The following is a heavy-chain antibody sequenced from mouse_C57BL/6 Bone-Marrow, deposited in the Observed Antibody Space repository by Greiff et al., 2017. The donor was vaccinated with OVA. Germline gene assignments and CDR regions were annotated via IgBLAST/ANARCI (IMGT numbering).Heavy chain of an antibody. CDR1: GYTFTDYY. V-gene: IGHV1-19*01. CDR2: INPYNGGT. CDR3: ARIGYYGSSYDYFYY. D-gene: IGHD1-1*01. Sequence: EVKLLESGPVLVKPGASVQMSCKASGYTFTDYYMNWVKQSHGKSLEWIGVINPYNGGTSYNKKLKGKATFTVDKSASTAYMELNILTSEDSAVYYCARIGYYGSSYDYFYYCGQGTTLTVSS. J-gene: IGHJ2*01.